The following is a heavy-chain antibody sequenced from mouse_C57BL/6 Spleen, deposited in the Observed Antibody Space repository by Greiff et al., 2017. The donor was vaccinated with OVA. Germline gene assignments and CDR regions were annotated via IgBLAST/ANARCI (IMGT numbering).Heavy chain of an antibody. CDR2: IDPETGGT. Sequence: VQLQQSGAELVRPGASVTLSCKASGYTFTDYEMHWVKQTPVHGLEWIGAIDPETGGTAYNQKFKGKAILTADKSSSTAYMELRSLTSEDSAVYYCTKTGTDYYAMDYWGQGTSVTVSS. CDR1: GYTFTDYE. D-gene: IGHD4-1*01. CDR3: TKTGTDYYAMDY. V-gene: IGHV1-15*01. J-gene: IGHJ4*01.